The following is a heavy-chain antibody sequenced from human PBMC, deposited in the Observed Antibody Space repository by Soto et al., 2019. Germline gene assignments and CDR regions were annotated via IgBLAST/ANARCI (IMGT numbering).Heavy chain of an antibody. V-gene: IGHV3-13*01. J-gene: IGHJ4*02. CDR1: GFTFSSYD. CDR3: ARTYYYGSGSYPPFDY. CDR2: IGTAGDT. Sequence: GGSLRLSCAASGFTFSSYDMHWVRQATGKGLEWVSAIGTAGDTYYPGSVKGRFTISRENAKNSLYLQMNSLRAEDTAVYYCARTYYYGSGSYPPFDYWGQGTLVTVSS. D-gene: IGHD3-10*01.